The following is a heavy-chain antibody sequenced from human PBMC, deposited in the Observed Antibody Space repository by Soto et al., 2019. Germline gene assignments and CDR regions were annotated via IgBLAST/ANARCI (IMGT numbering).Heavy chain of an antibody. CDR3: AKEVHCSSTSCYRDWFDP. CDR1: GFPFRSYG. D-gene: IGHD2-2*01. CDR2: LSGSGGST. Sequence: PGGSLSLSCAASGFPFRSYGMHWVRQAPGKGLEWVSALSGSGGSTYYADSVKGRSTISRDNSKNTLYLQMNSLRAEDTAVYYCAKEVHCSSTSCYRDWFDPWGQGTLVTVSS. V-gene: IGHV3-23*01. J-gene: IGHJ5*02.